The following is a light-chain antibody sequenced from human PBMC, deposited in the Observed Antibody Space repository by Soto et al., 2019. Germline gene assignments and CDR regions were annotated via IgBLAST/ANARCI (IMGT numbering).Light chain of an antibody. CDR1: SSDVGGYNY. CDR3: SSYTSSSTLG. CDR2: EVS. V-gene: IGLV2-14*01. J-gene: IGLJ1*01. Sequence: QSVLTQPASVSGSPGQSITISCTGTSSDVGGYNYVSWYQQHPGKAPKLMIYEVSNRPSGVSNRFSGSKSGNTASLTISGLQAEEEDDYYCSSYTSSSTLGFGTGSKVNV.